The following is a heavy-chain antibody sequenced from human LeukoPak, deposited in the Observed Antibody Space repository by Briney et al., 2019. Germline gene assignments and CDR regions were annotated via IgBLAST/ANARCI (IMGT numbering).Heavy chain of an antibody. CDR2: ISSSSSYI. CDR3: ARVIGREMGIAARFLAD. CDR1: GFTFSSYS. J-gene: IGHJ4*02. Sequence: GGSLRLSCAASGFTFSSYSMNWVRQAPGKGLEWVSSISSSSSYIYYADSVEGRFTISRDNAKNSLYLQMNSLRAEDTAVYYCARVIGREMGIAARFLADWGQGTLVTVSS. V-gene: IGHV3-21*01. D-gene: IGHD6-6*01.